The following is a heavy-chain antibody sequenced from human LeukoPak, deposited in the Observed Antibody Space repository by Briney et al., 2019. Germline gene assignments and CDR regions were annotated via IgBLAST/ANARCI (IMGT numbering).Heavy chain of an antibody. J-gene: IGHJ4*02. V-gene: IGHV3-49*04. D-gene: IGHD6-19*01. CDR3: ARHKAVAITYFDH. CDR1: GFTFSSYA. Sequence: GGSLRLSCAASGFTFSSYAMSWVRQAPGKGLEWVGFIRSKTYGATTEYATSVKGRFTISRDDSKSIAYLQMNGLETEDTAFYYCARHKAVAITYFDHWGQGTLVTVSS. CDR2: IRSKTYGATT.